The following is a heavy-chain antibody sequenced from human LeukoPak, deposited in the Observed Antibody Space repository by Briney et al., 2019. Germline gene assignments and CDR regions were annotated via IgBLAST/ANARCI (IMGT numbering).Heavy chain of an antibody. D-gene: IGHD6-13*01. V-gene: IGHV3-9*01. Sequence: PGRSLRLSCAASGFTFDDYAMHWVRQAPGKGLEWVSGISWNSGSIGYADSVKGRFTISRDNAKNSLYLRMNSLRAEDTALYYCAKAAAAGYFDYWGQGTLVTVSS. CDR1: GFTFDDYA. J-gene: IGHJ4*02. CDR3: AKAAAAGYFDY. CDR2: ISWNSGSI.